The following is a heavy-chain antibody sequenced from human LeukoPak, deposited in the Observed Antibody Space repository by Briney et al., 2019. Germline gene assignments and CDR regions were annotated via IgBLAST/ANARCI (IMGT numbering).Heavy chain of an antibody. V-gene: IGHV4-59*01. CDR1: GGSISGYY. CDR3: AREPYSSSWYDL. CDR2: IYYSGST. D-gene: IGHD6-13*01. Sequence: PSETLSLTCTVSGGSISGYYWSWIRQPPGKGLEWIGYIYYSGSTKYNPSLKSRVTISVDTSKNQFSLKLSSVTAADTAVYYCAREPYSSSWYDLWGQGTMVTVSS. J-gene: IGHJ3*01.